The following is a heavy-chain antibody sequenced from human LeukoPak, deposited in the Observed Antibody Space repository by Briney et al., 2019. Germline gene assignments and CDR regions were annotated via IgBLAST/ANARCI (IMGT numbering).Heavy chain of an antibody. Sequence: SETLSLTCAVYGGSFSGYYWSWIRQPPGKGLEWIGEINHSGSTNYNPSLKSRVTISVDTSKNQFSLKLSSVTAADTAVYYCARPESGGYSYGYSAYYYMDVWGKGTTVTVSS. J-gene: IGHJ6*03. CDR2: INHSGST. CDR3: ARPESGGYSYGYSAYYYMDV. V-gene: IGHV4-34*01. D-gene: IGHD5-18*01. CDR1: GGSFSGYY.